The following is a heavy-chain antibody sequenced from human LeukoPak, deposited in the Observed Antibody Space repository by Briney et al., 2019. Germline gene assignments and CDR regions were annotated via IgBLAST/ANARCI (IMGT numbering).Heavy chain of an antibody. CDR2: IYYSGST. V-gene: IGHV4-59*01. J-gene: IGHJ4*02. D-gene: IGHD3/OR15-3a*01. CDR3: ARRTGSYDGFDY. Sequence: PSETLSLTCTVSGGSISSYYWSWIRQPPGKGLEWIGYIYYSGSTNYNPSLKSRVTISVDTSTSQFSLQESSVTAADTAVYYCARRTGSYDGFDYRRRGRLVTVSS. CDR1: GGSISSYY.